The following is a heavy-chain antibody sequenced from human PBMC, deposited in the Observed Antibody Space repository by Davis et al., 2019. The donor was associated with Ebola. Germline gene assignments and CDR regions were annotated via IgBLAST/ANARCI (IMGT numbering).Heavy chain of an antibody. V-gene: IGHV4-30-4*01. J-gene: IGHJ4*02. D-gene: IGHD5-24*01. CDR2: IYYSGST. CDR3: ARHEMATIGYFDY. CDR1: GGSISSGDYY. Sequence: MPSETLSLTCTVSGGSISSGDYYWSWIRQPPGKGLEWIGYIYYSGSTYYNPSLKSRVTISVDTSKNQFSLKLSSVTAADTAVYYCARHEMATIGYFDYWGQGTLVTASS.